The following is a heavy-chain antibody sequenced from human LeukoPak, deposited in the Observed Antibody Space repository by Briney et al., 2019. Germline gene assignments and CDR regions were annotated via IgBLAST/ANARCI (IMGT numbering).Heavy chain of an antibody. CDR2: IKGDDSAR. D-gene: IGHD6-13*01. CDR3: ARDRIAAAGTDYDY. Sequence: PGGSLRLSCAASGFTVSSNYMTWVRQAPGKGLEWVANIKGDDSARYYVDSVKGRFTISRDNAYNSVYLQMNSLRPEDTAVYYCARDRIAAAGTDYDYWGQGVLVTVSS. CDR1: GFTVSSNY. J-gene: IGHJ4*02. V-gene: IGHV3-7*01.